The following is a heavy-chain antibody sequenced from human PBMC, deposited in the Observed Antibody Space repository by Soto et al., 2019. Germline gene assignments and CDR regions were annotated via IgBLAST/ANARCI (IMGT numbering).Heavy chain of an antibody. Sequence: SETLSLTCTVSGGSISSSSYYWGWIRQPPGKGLEWIGSIYYSGSTYYNPSLKSRVTISVDTSKSQFSLKLSSVTAADTAVYSCARQYYDSRGYSIDYWGQGTLVTVSS. CDR3: ARQYYDSRGYSIDY. J-gene: IGHJ4*02. CDR2: IYYSGST. D-gene: IGHD3-22*01. V-gene: IGHV4-39*01. CDR1: GGSISSSSYY.